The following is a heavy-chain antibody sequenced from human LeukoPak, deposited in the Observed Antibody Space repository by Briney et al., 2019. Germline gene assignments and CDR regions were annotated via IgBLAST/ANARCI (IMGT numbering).Heavy chain of an antibody. Sequence: GSFKVYSKSSRDTSTGYDIHWVPEAPGQGLEWMGWINPNSGGTNYAQKFQGRVTMTRDTSISTAYMELSRLRSDDTAVYYCARKVPAAHFDYWRQGTLVIVSS. V-gene: IGHV1-2*02. D-gene: IGHD2-2*01. CDR2: INPNSGGT. CDR3: ARKVPAAHFDY. J-gene: IGHJ4*02. CDR1: RDTSTGYD.